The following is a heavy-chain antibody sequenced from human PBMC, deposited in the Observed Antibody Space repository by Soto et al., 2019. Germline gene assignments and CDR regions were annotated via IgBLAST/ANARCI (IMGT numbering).Heavy chain of an antibody. V-gene: IGHV4-34*01. CDR3: ARAPNYDYVWGSYRTGWFDP. CDR2: INHSGST. Sequence: SETLSLTCAVYGGSFSGYYWSWIRQPPGKGLEWIGEINHSGSTNYNPSLKSRVTISVDTSKNQFSLKLSSVTAADTAVYYCARAPNYDYVWGSYRTGWFDPWGQGNLVTVSS. CDR1: GGSFSGYY. J-gene: IGHJ5*02. D-gene: IGHD3-16*02.